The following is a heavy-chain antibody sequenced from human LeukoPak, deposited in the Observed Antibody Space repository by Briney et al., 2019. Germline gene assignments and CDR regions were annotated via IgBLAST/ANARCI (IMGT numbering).Heavy chain of an antibody. J-gene: IGHJ3*02. CDR1: DGSISSGSYY. CDR3: ARDVEGEDSSGYYYEGNAFDI. CDR2: IYTSGST. D-gene: IGHD3-22*01. Sequence: SETLSLTCTVSDGSISSGSYYRSWIRQPAGKGLEWIGRIYTSGSTNYNPSLKSRVTISVDTSKNQFSLKLSSVTAADTAVYYCARDVEGEDSSGYYYEGNAFDIWGQGAMVTVSS. V-gene: IGHV4-61*02.